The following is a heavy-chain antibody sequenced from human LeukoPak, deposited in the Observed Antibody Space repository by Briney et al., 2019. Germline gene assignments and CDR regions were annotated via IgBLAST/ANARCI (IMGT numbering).Heavy chain of an antibody. V-gene: IGHV6-1*01. CDR1: GDSVSSSNGA. Sequence: SQTLSLTCAISGDSVSSSNGAWNWIRQSLSRGLEWLGRTYYRSKWYNDYAVSVKSRITINPDTSKNHFSLQLNSVTPEDTAVYYCARGGPPDYYYYYMDVWGKGTTVTVSS. J-gene: IGHJ6*03. CDR2: TYYRSKWYN. CDR3: ARGGPPDYYYYYMDV.